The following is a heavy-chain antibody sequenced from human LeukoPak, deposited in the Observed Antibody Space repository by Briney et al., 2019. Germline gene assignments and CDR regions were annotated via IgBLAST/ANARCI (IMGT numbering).Heavy chain of an antibody. J-gene: IGHJ6*02. CDR1: GYSFTSYW. V-gene: IGHV5-10-1*01. D-gene: IGHD5-18*01. CDR2: IDPSDSYT. CDR3: ARDNVEDTATGYYYYGMDV. Sequence: GESLRISCKGSGYSFTSYWISWVRQMPGKGLEWMGRIDPSDSYTNYSPSFQGHVTISADKSIGTAYLQWSSLKASDTAMYYCARDNVEDTATGYYYYGMDVWGQGTTVTVSS.